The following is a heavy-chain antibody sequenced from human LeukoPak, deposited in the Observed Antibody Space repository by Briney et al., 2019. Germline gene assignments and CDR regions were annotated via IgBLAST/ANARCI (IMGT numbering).Heavy chain of an antibody. CDR2: VYYSGSI. CDR3: ARAGTAMVTGYYYYMDV. D-gene: IGHD5-18*01. V-gene: IGHV4-39*07. Sequence: SETLSFTCTVSGGSISSSSYYWGWIRQPPGKGLEWIGSVYYSGSIHYNPSLKSRVTISADTSKNQISLKLSSVTAADTAVYYCARAGTAMVTGYYYYMDVWGKGTTVTISS. J-gene: IGHJ6*03. CDR1: GGSISSSSYY.